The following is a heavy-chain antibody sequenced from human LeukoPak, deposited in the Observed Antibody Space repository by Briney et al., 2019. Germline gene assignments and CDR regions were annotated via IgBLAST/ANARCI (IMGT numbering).Heavy chain of an antibody. CDR3: AREMGYCSSTSCHDAFDI. V-gene: IGHV3-48*01. CDR1: GFTFSSYS. CDR2: ISSSSSTI. D-gene: IGHD2-2*01. J-gene: IGHJ3*02. Sequence: GGSLRLSCAASGFTFSSYSMNWVRQAPGKGLEWVSYISSSSSTIYYADSVKGRFTISRDNAKNSLYLQMNSLRAEDTAVYYCAREMGYCSSTSCHDAFDIWGQGTMVTVSS.